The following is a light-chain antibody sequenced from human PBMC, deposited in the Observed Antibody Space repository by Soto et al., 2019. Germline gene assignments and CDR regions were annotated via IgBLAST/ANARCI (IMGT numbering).Light chain of an antibody. V-gene: IGKV3-20*01. CDR3: QQFHSYLLS. J-gene: IGKJ4*01. CDR2: ASS. CDR1: QSVSSCY. Sequence: EIVLTQSPGILSLSLGDRATLSCRASQSVSSCYLAWYQQTPGQPPRLLIYASSSLASGLPDRFSGSGSGTEFTLTISSLQPEDFAVYYCQQFHSYLLSFGRGTKVEIK.